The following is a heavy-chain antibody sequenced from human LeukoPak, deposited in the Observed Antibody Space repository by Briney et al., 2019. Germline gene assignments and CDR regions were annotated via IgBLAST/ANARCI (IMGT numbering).Heavy chain of an antibody. CDR2: INTNTGNP. Sequence: ASVKVSCKTSGFTFTSFGISWVRQAPGQGLEWRGWINTNTGNPTYAQGFTGRFVFSLDTSVSTAYLQISSLKAEDTAVYYCARARYNSGWYSANWGQGTLVTVSS. CDR3: ARARYNSGWYSAN. D-gene: IGHD6-19*01. J-gene: IGHJ4*02. V-gene: IGHV7-4-1*02. CDR1: GFTFTSFG.